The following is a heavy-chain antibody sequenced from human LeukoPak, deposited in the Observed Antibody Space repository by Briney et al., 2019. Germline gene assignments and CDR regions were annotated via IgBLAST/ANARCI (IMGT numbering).Heavy chain of an antibody. V-gene: IGHV3-23*01. CDR1: GFTFSSYA. CDR3: AKDRATMIVTDY. Sequence: AGGSLRLSCAASGFTFSSYAMSWVRQAPGKGLEWVSAISGSGGSTYYADSVKGRFTISRDNSKNTLYLQMNSLRAEDTAVYYRAKDRATMIVTDYWGQGTLVTVSS. CDR2: ISGSGGST. D-gene: IGHD3-22*01. J-gene: IGHJ4*02.